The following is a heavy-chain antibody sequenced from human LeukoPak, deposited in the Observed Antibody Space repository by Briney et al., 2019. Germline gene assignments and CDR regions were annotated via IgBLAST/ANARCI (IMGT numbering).Heavy chain of an antibody. V-gene: IGHV1-46*01. CDR2: INPSGGST. Sequence: ASVKVSCNASGYTFTSYAMNRVRQAPGQGLEWMGIINPSGGSTSYAQKFQGRVTMTRDMSTSTDYMELSSLRSEDTAVYYCARDNSVEDTAWWFDPWGQGTLVTVSS. J-gene: IGHJ5*02. CDR3: ARDNSVEDTAWWFDP. CDR1: GYTFTSYA. D-gene: IGHD4-23*01.